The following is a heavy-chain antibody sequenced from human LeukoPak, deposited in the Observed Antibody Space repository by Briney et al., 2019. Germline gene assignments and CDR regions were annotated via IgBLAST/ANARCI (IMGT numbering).Heavy chain of an antibody. V-gene: IGHV1-69*01. Sequence: PGRSLRLSCAASGFTFSSYAISWVRQAPGQGLEWMGGIIPIFGTANYAQKFQGRVTITADESTSTAYMELSSLRSEDTAVYYCARAFSQQLDFDYWGQGTLVTVSS. CDR1: GFTFSSYA. CDR3: ARAFSQQLDFDY. J-gene: IGHJ4*02. D-gene: IGHD6-13*01. CDR2: IIPIFGTA.